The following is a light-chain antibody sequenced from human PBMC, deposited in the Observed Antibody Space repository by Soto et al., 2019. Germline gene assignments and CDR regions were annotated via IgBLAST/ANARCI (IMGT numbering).Light chain of an antibody. CDR1: QSVGSA. Sequence: EIVMTQSPATLSVSPGETATLSCRASQSVGSAVAWYQHKPGQAPRLVIVASSIRATGVPGRFSGGGSGTEFTLTISSLQSEDFAIYYCQQYKNWPPLTFFGGTTVEIK. J-gene: IGKJ4*01. CDR2: ASS. CDR3: QQYKNWPPLT. V-gene: IGKV3-15*01.